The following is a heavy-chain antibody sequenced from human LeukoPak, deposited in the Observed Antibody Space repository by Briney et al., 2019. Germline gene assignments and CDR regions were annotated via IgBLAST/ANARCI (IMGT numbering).Heavy chain of an antibody. Sequence: SETLSLTCTVSGGSISSYYWSWIRQPPGKGLEWIGYIYTSGSTNYNPSLKSRVTISVDTSKNQFSLKLSSVTAPDTAVYYCARRRDGGFDYWGQGTLVTVSS. CDR3: ARRRDGGFDY. CDR2: IYTSGST. J-gene: IGHJ4*02. CDR1: GGSISSYY. V-gene: IGHV4-4*09. D-gene: IGHD3-16*01.